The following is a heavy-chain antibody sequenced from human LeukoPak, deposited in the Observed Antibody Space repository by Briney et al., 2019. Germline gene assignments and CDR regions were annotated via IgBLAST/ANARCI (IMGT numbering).Heavy chain of an antibody. CDR2: INPNSGGT. J-gene: IGHJ4*02. CDR1: GYTFTGYY. V-gene: IGHV1-2*02. D-gene: IGHD1-26*01. CDR3: ARVRVGGGSYGGLDY. Sequence: ASVEVSCKASGYTFTGYYMHWVRQAPGQGLEWLGWINPNSGGTNYAEEFQDRVTMTRDTSISTAYMELSSLKSDDTAVYYCARVRVGGGSYGGLDYWGQGTLVTVSS.